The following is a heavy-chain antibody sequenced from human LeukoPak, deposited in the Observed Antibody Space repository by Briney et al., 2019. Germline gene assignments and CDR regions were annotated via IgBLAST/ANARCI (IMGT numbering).Heavy chain of an antibody. V-gene: IGHV3-48*01. J-gene: IGHJ4*02. Sequence: GGSLGLSCVGSGFTFSRYNMNWVRQAPGKGLEWISYISSSSSSKYYADSVKGRFTISRDNAKNSLYLQMNSLRAEDTAIYYCARDGPSYSSGWGRNFDYWGQGTLVTVSS. CDR2: ISSSSSSK. CDR1: GFTFSRYN. D-gene: IGHD6-19*01. CDR3: ARDGPSYSSGWGRNFDY.